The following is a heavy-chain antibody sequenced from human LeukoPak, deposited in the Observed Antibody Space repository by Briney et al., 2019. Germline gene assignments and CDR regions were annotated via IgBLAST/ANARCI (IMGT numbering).Heavy chain of an antibody. Sequence: SETLSLTCTISGGSVSDYYWSWIRQSQRKGLEWIGYIYHTGSTSYSPSLKRRVTISADMSQNQFPLNLSSVPAADTAVYYCESRKLGNDYWGQGTLVTVSS. V-gene: IGHV4-59*02. CDR3: ESRKLGNDY. CDR2: IYHTGST. CDR1: GGSVSDYY. J-gene: IGHJ4*02. D-gene: IGHD7-27*01.